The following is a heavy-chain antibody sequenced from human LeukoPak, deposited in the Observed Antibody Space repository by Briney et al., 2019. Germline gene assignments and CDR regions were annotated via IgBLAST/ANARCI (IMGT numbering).Heavy chain of an antibody. CDR1: GFTFSDYY. CDR3: ARSSYSSSSSV. J-gene: IGHJ3*01. V-gene: IGHV3-11*01. CDR2: ISSSGSTL. Sequence: GGSLRHSCAASGFTFSDYYMSWIRQAPGKGLEWVSYISSSGSTLYYADSVKGRITISRDNAKNSLYLQMNSLRAEDTAVYYCARSSYSSSSSVWGQGTMVTVSS. D-gene: IGHD6-6*01.